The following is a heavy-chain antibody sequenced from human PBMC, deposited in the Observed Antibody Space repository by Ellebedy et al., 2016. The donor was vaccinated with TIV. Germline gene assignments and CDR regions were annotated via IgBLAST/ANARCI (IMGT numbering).Heavy chain of an antibody. D-gene: IGHD2-2*01. J-gene: IGHJ6*02. CDR3: ARERGYCSRSRCLPRGGMDV. CDR1: GDTFSNYG. V-gene: IGHV1-69*13. CDR2: IIPINGPA. Sequence: ASVKVSCKASGDTFSNYGTSWVRQAPGQGLEWMGGIIPINGPASYAQKFQGRVTIIADASTSTAYMELSSLRADDTAVYYCARERGYCSRSRCLPRGGMDVWGQGTTVTVSS.